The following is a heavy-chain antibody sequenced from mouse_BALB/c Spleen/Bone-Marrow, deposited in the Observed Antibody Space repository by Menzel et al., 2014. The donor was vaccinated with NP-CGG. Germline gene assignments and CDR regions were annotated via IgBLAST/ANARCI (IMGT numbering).Heavy chain of an antibody. V-gene: IGHV1-84*02. CDR2: IYPGSGNT. CDR3: ARSPYYGNYDDY. CDR1: GYTFTDYY. D-gene: IGHD2-10*01. J-gene: IGHJ2*01. Sequence: LMESGPELVKPGASVKISCRASGYTFTDYYINWVKQKPGQGLEWIGWIYPGSGNTKYNEKFKGKATLTVDTSSSTAYMQLSSLTSEDTAVYFCARSPYYGNYDDYWGQGTTLTVSS.